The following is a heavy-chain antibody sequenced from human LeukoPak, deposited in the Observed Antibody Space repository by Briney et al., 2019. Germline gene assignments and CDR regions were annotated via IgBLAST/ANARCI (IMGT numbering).Heavy chain of an antibody. CDR1: GFTFSNAW. CDR2: INWNGGST. Sequence: GGSLRLSCAASGFTFSNAWMSWVRQAPGKGLEWVSGINWNGGSTGYADSVKGRFTISRDNAKNSLYLQMNSLRAEDTALYYCARERDSSGKYFDYWGQGTLVTVSS. J-gene: IGHJ4*02. V-gene: IGHV3-20*04. CDR3: ARERDSSGKYFDY. D-gene: IGHD3-22*01.